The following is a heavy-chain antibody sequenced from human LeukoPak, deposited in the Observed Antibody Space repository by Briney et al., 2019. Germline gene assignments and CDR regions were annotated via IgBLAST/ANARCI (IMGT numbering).Heavy chain of an antibody. CDR2: INSDGSEG. Sequence: GGSLRLSCAVPGFTFSGFWMSWSRQAPGKGLEWVASINSDGSEGYYADVVKGRFTISRDNAKNSLYLQINSLRAEDTAVYYCAKDRLPDGVWPLDYWGQGTLVTVSS. CDR1: GFTFSGFW. D-gene: IGHD2-8*02. V-gene: IGHV3-7*03. CDR3: AKDRLPDGVWPLDY. J-gene: IGHJ4*02.